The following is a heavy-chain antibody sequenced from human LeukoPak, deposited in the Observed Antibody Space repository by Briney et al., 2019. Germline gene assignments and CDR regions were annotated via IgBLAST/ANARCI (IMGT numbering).Heavy chain of an antibody. CDR2: MNPNSGNT. CDR3: ARGPNYIDY. J-gene: IGHJ4*02. V-gene: IGHV1-8*01. CDR1: GYTFTSYN. D-gene: IGHD3-10*01. Sequence: ASVKVSCKASGYTFTSYNINWVRQAPGKGLEWMGWMNPNSGNTGYAQKFQGRVTMTRNTSISTAYMELSSLRSEDTAVYYCARGPNYIDYWGQGTLVTVSS.